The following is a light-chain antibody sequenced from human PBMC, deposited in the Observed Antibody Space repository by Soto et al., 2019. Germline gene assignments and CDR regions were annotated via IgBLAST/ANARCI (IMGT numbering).Light chain of an antibody. Sequence: QSVLTQPASVSGSPGQSITISCTGTSSDVGSYNLVSWYHQHPGKAPKLIIYDVSNRPSGVSNRFSGSKSGNTASLTISGLRADDEADYFCSSFTNTNTLIFGGGTKVTVL. CDR1: SSDVGSYNL. V-gene: IGLV2-14*02. CDR3: SSFTNTNTLI. J-gene: IGLJ2*01. CDR2: DVS.